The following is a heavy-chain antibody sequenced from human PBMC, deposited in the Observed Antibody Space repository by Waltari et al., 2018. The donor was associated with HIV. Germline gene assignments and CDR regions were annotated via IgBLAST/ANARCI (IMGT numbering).Heavy chain of an antibody. CDR1: GFTFTDYS. Sequence: EVQLVESGGKLVQPGGSLRLSCLASGFTFTDYSMNWVRQGPGKGVDGVADKRVSAITICYANSVKDRYTDSRDDVETSLYLDMSSLRGEDTGDYYCARCETVVTPCINKCLGLDVGGPGTTVTVSS. D-gene: IGHD2-15*01. V-gene: IGHV3-48*01. CDR2: KRVSAITI. J-gene: IGHJ6*02. CDR3: ARCETVVTPCINKCLGLDV.